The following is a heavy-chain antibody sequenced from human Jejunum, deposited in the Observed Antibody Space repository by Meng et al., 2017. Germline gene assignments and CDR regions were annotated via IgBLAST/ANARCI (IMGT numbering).Heavy chain of an antibody. CDR2: MNPNSGNT. CDR3: ARIGGSRGVYYGSVAFDY. Sequence: HVEPGEAWAEVKKPGASGKVSCKASGYTFTSYDINWVRQATGQGLEWMGWMNPNSGNTGYAQKFQGRVTMTRNTSISTAYMELSSLRSEDTAVYYCARIGGSRGVYYGSVAFDYWGQGTLVTVSS. CDR1: GYTFTSYD. D-gene: IGHD3-10*01. V-gene: IGHV1-8*01. J-gene: IGHJ4*02.